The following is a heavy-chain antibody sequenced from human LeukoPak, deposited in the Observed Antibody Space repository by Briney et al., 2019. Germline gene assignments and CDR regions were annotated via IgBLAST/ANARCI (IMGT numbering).Heavy chain of an antibody. CDR2: IYYSGST. CDR1: GGSISSYY. CDR3: CVGGASNWFDP. V-gene: IGHV4-59*01. D-gene: IGHD1-26*01. Sequence: SETLSLTCTVSGGSISSYYWSWIRQPPGKGLEWIGYIYYSGSTNYNPSLKSRVTISVDTSKNQFSLKLSSVTAADTAVYYCCVGGASNWFDPWGQGTLVTVSS. J-gene: IGHJ5*02.